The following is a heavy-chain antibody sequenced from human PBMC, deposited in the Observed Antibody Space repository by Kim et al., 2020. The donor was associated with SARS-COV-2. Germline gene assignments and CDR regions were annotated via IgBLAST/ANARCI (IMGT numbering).Heavy chain of an antibody. D-gene: IGHD5-12*01. V-gene: IGHV4-59*01. J-gene: IGHJ4*02. CDR3: VREVYSGYDFFDY. CDR1: GGSISGYY. Sequence: SETLSLTCTVSGGSISGYYWSWIRQPPGKGLEWIGYIYYSGSTNYNPSLKSRVTISVDTSKNQFSLKLSSVTAADTAVYYCVREVYSGYDFFDYWGQGTL. CDR2: IYYSGST.